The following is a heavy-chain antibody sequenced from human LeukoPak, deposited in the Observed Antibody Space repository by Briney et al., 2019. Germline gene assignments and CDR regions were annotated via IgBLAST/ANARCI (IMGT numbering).Heavy chain of an antibody. J-gene: IGHJ4*02. CDR1: GYTFTSYD. V-gene: IGHV1-8*03. CDR2: MNPNSGNT. D-gene: IGHD3-3*01. CDR3: ARACPGFWSGYCNVDY. Sequence: ASVKVSCKASGYTFTSYDINWVRQATGQGLEWMRWMNPNSGNTGYAQKFQGRVTITRNTSISTAYMELSSLRSEDTAVYYCARACPGFWSGYCNVDYWGQGTLVTVSS.